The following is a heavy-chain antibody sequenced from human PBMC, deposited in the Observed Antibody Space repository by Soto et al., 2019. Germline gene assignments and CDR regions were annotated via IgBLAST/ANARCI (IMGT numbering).Heavy chain of an antibody. CDR3: TRDGGYSGSYYYYYGKDV. CDR1: GGSLSSSNW. CDR2: IYHSGST. Sequence: PSETLSLTCAVSGGSLSSSNWWSWVRQPPGKGLEWIGEIYHSGSTNYNPSLKSRFTISVDKSKNQFSLKLSSVTAADTAVYYCTRDGGYSGSYYYYYGKDVWGQGTRVTVSS. V-gene: IGHV4-4*02. J-gene: IGHJ6*02. D-gene: IGHD1-26*01.